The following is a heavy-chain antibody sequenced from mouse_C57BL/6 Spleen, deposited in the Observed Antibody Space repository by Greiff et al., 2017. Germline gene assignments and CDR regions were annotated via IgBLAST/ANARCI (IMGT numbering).Heavy chain of an antibody. V-gene: IGHV1-82*01. J-gene: IGHJ2*01. Sequence: QVQLQQSGPELVKPGASVKISCKASGYAFSSSWMNWVKQRPGKGLEWIGRIYPGDGDTNYNGKFKGKATLTADKSSSTAYMQLSSLTSEDSAVYFCARGGDPYYFDYWGQGTTLTVSS. CDR1: GYAFSSSW. D-gene: IGHD3-3*01. CDR2: IYPGDGDT. CDR3: ARGGDPYYFDY.